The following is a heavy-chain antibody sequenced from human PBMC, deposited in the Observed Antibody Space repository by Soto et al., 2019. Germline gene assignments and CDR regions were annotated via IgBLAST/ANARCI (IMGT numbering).Heavy chain of an antibody. CDR1: SGSISSGGYY. CDR3: ARAPRGITMIVVVSYFDY. J-gene: IGHJ4*02. Sequence: SETLSLTCTVSSGSISSGGYYWSWIREHPGKGLEGIGYIYYSGSTYYNPSLKSRVTISVDTAKNQFSLKLSSVTAADTAVYYCARAPRGITMIVVVSYFDYWGQGTLVTVSS. CDR2: IYYSGST. V-gene: IGHV4-31*03. D-gene: IGHD3-22*01.